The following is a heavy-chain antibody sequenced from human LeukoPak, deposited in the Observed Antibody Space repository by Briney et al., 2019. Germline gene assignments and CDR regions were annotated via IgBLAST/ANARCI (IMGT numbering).Heavy chain of an antibody. V-gene: IGHV4-39*01. CDR3: ARQRYDSSGYYRPAYYYYYMDV. Sequence: KPSETLSLTCTVSGGSISSSSYYWGWIRQPPGKGLEWIGSIYYSGSTYYNPSLKSRVTISVDTSKNQFSLKLSSVTAADTAVYYCARQRYDSSGYYRPAYYYYYMDVWGKGTTVTVSS. D-gene: IGHD3-22*01. CDR2: IYYSGST. J-gene: IGHJ6*03. CDR1: GGSISSSSYY.